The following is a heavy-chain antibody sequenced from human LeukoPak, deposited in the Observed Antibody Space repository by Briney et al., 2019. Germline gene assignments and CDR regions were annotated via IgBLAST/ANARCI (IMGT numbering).Heavy chain of an antibody. CDR3: ARDSIPGYDSSGYMVAFDI. CDR2: ISSSSGYT. Sequence: GGSLRLSCAASGFTFNDYYMSWIRQAPGKGLEWISYISSSSGYTKYADSVKGRFTISRDNAKNSLYLQMNSLRAEDTAVYYCARDSIPGYDSSGYMVAFDIWGQGTMVTVSS. J-gene: IGHJ3*02. V-gene: IGHV3-11*05. CDR1: GFTFNDYY. D-gene: IGHD3-22*01.